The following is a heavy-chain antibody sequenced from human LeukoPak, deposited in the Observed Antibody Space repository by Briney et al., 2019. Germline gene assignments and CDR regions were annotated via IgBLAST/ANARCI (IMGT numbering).Heavy chain of an antibody. CDR2: ISGSGGST. CDR3: AKDIGHYYDSSGYY. J-gene: IGHJ4*02. D-gene: IGHD3-22*01. CDR1: GFTFSSYA. Sequence: GGSLRVSCAASGFTFSSYAMSWVRQAPGKGMEWVSAISGSGGSTYYADSVKGRFTISRDNSKNTLYLQMNSLRAEGTAVYYCAKDIGHYYDSSGYYWGQGTLVTVSS. V-gene: IGHV3-23*01.